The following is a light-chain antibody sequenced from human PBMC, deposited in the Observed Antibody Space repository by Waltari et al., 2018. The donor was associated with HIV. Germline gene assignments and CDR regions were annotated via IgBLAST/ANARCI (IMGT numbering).Light chain of an antibody. Sequence: QSALTQPASVSGSPGQSITISCTGTSSDVGGYNFVSWYQQPPDKAPKLMIYEVSYLPSGVSNRFSGSKSGNTASLTIYGLQAEDEADYFCSSYTSSTTLIFGGGTKLTVL. J-gene: IGLJ2*01. V-gene: IGLV2-14*01. CDR3: SSYTSSTTLI. CDR2: EVS. CDR1: SSDVGGYNF.